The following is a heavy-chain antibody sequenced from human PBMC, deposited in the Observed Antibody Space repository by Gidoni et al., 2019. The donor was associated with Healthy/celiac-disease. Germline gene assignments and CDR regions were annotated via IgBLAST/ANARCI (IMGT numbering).Heavy chain of an antibody. CDR3: ARHNSRMLTTVVTYYGMDV. J-gene: IGHJ6*02. CDR2: IYPGDSDT. CDR1: GYSFTSYW. V-gene: IGHV5-51*01. Sequence: EVQLVQSGAEVKKPGESLKISCKGSGYSFTSYWIGWVRQMPGKGLEWMGIIYPGDSDTRYSPSFQGQVTISADKSISTAYLQWSSLKASDTAMYYCARHNSRMLTTVVTYYGMDVWGQGTTVTVSS. D-gene: IGHD4-17*01.